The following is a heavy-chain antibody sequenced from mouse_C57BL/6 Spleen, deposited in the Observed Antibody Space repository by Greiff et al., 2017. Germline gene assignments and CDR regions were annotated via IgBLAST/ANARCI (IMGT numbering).Heavy chain of an antibody. CDR3: ARSGRDYDETGYAMDY. CDR1: GYTFTSYG. V-gene: IGHV1-81*01. Sequence: VQPQQSGAELARPGASVKLSCKASGYTFTSYGISWVKQRTGQGLEWIGEIYPRSGNTYYNEKFKDKATLTADKSSSTAYMELRSLTSEDSAVYFCARSGRDYDETGYAMDYWGQGTSVTVSS. CDR2: IYPRSGNT. D-gene: IGHD2-4*01. J-gene: IGHJ4*01.